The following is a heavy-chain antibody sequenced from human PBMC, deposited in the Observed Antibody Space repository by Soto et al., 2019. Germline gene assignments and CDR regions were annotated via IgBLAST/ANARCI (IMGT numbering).Heavy chain of an antibody. J-gene: IGHJ5*02. CDR3: ARGVTIFGVVITEENWFDP. D-gene: IGHD3-3*01. CDR1: GYTFTSYG. V-gene: IGHV1-18*01. CDR2: ISAYNGNT. Sequence: VKVSCKASGYTFTSYGISWVRQAPGQGLEWMGWISAYNGNTDYAQKLQGRVTMTTDTSTSTAYMELRSLRSDDTAVYYCARGVTIFGVVITEENWFDPWGQGTLVTVSS.